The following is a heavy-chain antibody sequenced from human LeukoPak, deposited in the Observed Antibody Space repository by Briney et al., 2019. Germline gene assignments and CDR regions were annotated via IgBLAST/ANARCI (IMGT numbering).Heavy chain of an antibody. CDR2: ISWNSGSI. Sequence: GGSLRLSCAASGFTFDDYAMHWVRQALGKGLEWVSGISWNSGSIGYADSVKGRFTISRDNAKNSLYLQMNSLRAEDTALYYCAKDRGYGYVHYYGMDVWGQGTTVTVSS. D-gene: IGHD5-18*01. V-gene: IGHV3-9*01. CDR3: AKDRGYGYVHYYGMDV. CDR1: GFTFDDYA. J-gene: IGHJ6*02.